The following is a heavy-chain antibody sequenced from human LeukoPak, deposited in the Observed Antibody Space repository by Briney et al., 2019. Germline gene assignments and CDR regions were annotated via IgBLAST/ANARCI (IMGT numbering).Heavy chain of an antibody. J-gene: IGHJ5*02. CDR1: GGSFSGYY. CDR3: ARSLYYYDSSGAPTWFDP. Sequence: SETLSLTCAVYGGSFSGYYWSWIRQPPGKGLKWIGEINHSGSTNYNPSLKSRVTISVDTSKNQFSLKLSSVTAADTAVYYCARSLYYYDSSGAPTWFDPWGQGTPVTVSS. D-gene: IGHD3-22*01. CDR2: INHSGST. V-gene: IGHV4-34*01.